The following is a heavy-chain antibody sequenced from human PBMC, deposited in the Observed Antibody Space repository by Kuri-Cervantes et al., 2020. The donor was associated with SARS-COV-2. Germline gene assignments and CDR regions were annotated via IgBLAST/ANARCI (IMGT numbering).Heavy chain of an antibody. V-gene: IGHV3-21*01. CDR2: ISSSSSYI. D-gene: IGHD3-9*01. J-gene: IGHJ4*02. CDR3: AKESDFDWLLLRGHFDY. CDR1: GFTFSSYS. Sequence: GGSLRLSCAASGFTFSSYSMNWVRQAPGKGLEWVSSISSSSSYIYYADSVKGRFTISRDNAKNSLYLQMNSLRAEDTAVYYCAKESDFDWLLLRGHFDYWGQGTLVTVSS.